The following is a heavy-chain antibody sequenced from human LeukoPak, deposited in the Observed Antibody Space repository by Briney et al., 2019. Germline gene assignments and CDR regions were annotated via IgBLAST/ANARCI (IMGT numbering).Heavy chain of an antibody. CDR2: IYYSGST. V-gene: IGHV4-59*11. CDR3: ARDYLGGNPDAFDI. CDR1: GGSISSHY. J-gene: IGHJ3*02. D-gene: IGHD4-23*01. Sequence: SETLSLTCTVSGGSISSHYWSWIRQPPGKGLEWIGYIYYSGSTNYNPSLKSRVTISVDTSKNQFSLKLSSVTAADTAVYYCARDYLGGNPDAFDIWGQGTMVTVSS.